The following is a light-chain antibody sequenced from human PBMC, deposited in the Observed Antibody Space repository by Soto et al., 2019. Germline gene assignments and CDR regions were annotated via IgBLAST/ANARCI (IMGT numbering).Light chain of an antibody. CDR1: QSFSSTS. J-gene: IGKJ5*01. Sequence: PGERATLSCRASQSFSSTSLAWYQHRPGQAPRLLIYAASSRATVSPDRFSGGGSGTDFTLTISRLEPEDFAVYYCQHYGYSPITFGQGTRLEIK. CDR3: QHYGYSPIT. CDR2: AAS. V-gene: IGKV3-20*01.